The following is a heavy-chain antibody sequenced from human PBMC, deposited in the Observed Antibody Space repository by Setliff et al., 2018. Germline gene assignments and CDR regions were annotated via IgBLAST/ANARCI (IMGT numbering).Heavy chain of an antibody. V-gene: IGHV7-4-1*02. J-gene: IGHJ4*02. Sequence: ASVKVSCKASGYTFTSYGISWVRQAPGQGLEWMGWINTNTGNPTYAQGFTGRFVFSLDTSVSTAYLQISSLKAEDTAVYYCARPSGYCSGGSCYPPDYWGQGTLVTVSS. CDR3: ARPSGYCSGGSCYPPDY. D-gene: IGHD2-15*01. CDR1: GYTFTSYG. CDR2: INTNTGNP.